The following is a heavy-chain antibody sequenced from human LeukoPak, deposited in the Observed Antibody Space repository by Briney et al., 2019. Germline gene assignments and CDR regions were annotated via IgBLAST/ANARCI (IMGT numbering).Heavy chain of an antibody. J-gene: IGHJ3*02. Sequence: PGRSLRLSCAASGFTFSSYGMHWVRQAPGKGLEWVAFIRYDGSNKYYADSVKGRFTISRDNSKNTLYLQMNSLRAEDTAVYYCAKDRGSSWYGDAFDIWGQGTMVTVSS. D-gene: IGHD6-13*01. V-gene: IGHV3-30*02. CDR2: IRYDGSNK. CDR1: GFTFSSYG. CDR3: AKDRGSSWYGDAFDI.